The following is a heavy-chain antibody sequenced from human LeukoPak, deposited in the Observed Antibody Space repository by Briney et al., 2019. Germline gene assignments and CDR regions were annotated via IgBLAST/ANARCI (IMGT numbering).Heavy chain of an antibody. CDR1: GGSLSSSSYY. CDR2: IYYSGST. J-gene: IGHJ4*02. Sequence: SETLSLTCTVSGGSLSSSSYYWGWLRQPPGRGGEGIGSIYYSGSTYYNPSLKRRVTISVDTSKNQFSLKLSSVTAADTAVYYCARHWSPRGRSYFHYWGQGTLVTVSS. V-gene: IGHV4-39*07. CDR3: ARHWSPRGRSYFHY.